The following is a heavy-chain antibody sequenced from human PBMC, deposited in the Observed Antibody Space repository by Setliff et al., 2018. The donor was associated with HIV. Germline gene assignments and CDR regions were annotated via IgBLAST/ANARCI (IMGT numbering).Heavy chain of an antibody. D-gene: IGHD2-21*01. Sequence: SETLSLTCAVYGGSFSAYYWSWIRQPPGKGLEWIGEIHHSGSTNYNPSLQSRVSISIDTFKNQFSLRLTSVTAADTAVYYCARVVYGGDSLGGYFQRWGQGTLVTVSS. J-gene: IGHJ1*01. CDR3: ARVVYGGDSLGGYFQR. V-gene: IGHV4-34*09. CDR2: IHHSGST. CDR1: GGSFSAYY.